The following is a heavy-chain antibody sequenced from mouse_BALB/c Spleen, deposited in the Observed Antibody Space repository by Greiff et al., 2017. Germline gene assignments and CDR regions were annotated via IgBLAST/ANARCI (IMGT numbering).Heavy chain of an antibody. CDR1: GFTFSSFG. CDR2: ISSGSSTI. D-gene: IGHD1-1*02. V-gene: IGHV5-17*02. Sequence: EVQLVESGGGLVQPGGSRKLSCAASGFTFSSFGMHWVRQAPEKGLEWVAYISSGSSTIYYADTVKGRFTISRDNPKNTLFLQMTSLRSEDTAMYYCARGGPLDDYYAMDYWGQGTSVTVSS. J-gene: IGHJ4*01. CDR3: ARGGPLDDYYAMDY.